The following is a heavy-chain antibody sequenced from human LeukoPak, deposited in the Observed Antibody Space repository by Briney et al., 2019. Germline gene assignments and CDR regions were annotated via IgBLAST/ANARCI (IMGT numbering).Heavy chain of an antibody. Sequence: ETLSLICAVYGGSFSGYYWSWIRQAPGKGLEWVGRIKSKTDGGTTDYAAPVKGRFTISRDDSKNTLYLQMNSLKTEDTAVYYCTTRVAAWSGSNYWGQGTLVTVSS. D-gene: IGHD3-3*01. V-gene: IGHV3-15*01. CDR2: IKSKTDGGTT. CDR3: TTRVAAWSGSNY. J-gene: IGHJ4*02. CDR1: GGSFSGYY.